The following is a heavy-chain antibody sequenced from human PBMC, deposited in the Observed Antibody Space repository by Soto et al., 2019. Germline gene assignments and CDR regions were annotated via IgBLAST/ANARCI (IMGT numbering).Heavy chain of an antibody. CDR1: GGSISSGGYS. CDR2: IYHSGST. J-gene: IGHJ5*02. D-gene: IGHD1-7*01. V-gene: IGHV4-30-2*01. Sequence: QLQLQESGSGLVKPSQTLSLTCAVSGGSISSGGYSWSWIRQPPGKGLEWIGYIYHSGSTYYNPSLTSRVTLSVDRSKNQFSLKLSSVTAADTAVYYGARTESGTFDPWGQGTLVTVSS. CDR3: ARTESGTFDP.